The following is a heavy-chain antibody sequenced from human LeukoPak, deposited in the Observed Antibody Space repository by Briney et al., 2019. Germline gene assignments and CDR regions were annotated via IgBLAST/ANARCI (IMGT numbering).Heavy chain of an antibody. Sequence: GESLQISCQGSGYIFISYWIGWVRQVPGKGLEWMGIIYPGDSDTRYSPSFQGQVTISADKSISTAYLQWSSLRASDTALYYCARHLHSTVTTDGYFDYWGQGTLVTVSS. D-gene: IGHD4-17*01. CDR1: GYIFISYW. CDR2: IYPGDSDT. CDR3: ARHLHSTVTTDGYFDY. J-gene: IGHJ4*02. V-gene: IGHV5-51*01.